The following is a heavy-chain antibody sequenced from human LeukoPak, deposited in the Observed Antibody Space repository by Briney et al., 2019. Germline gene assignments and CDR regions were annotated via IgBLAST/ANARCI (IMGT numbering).Heavy chain of an antibody. CDR3: AKEKSSSGWFDY. D-gene: IGHD6-19*01. CDR2: ISGSGDSR. Sequence: GGSLRLSCAASGFSFSTYAMSWVRQAPGKGLEWVSAISGSGDSRYYPDSVKGRSTISRDNSKNTLYLQMNSLRTEDTAVYYCAKEKSSSGWFDYWGQGTLVTVSS. V-gene: IGHV3-23*01. J-gene: IGHJ5*01. CDR1: GFSFSTYA.